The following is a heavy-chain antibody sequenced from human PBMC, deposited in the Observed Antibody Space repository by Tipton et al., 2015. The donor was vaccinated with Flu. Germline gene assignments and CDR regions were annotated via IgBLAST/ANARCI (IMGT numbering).Heavy chain of an antibody. CDR3: ARDGDNSLGRGFDL. CDR1: GDSITTSY. J-gene: IGHJ3*01. D-gene: IGHD3-22*01. V-gene: IGHV4-4*07. CDR2: VYASGTI. Sequence: LRLSCTVSGDSITTSYWTWIRQPAGKGLEWIGRVYASGTINYNPSLKSRVTMSADMSENQFSLNLSSVTAADTAVYYCARDGDNSLGRGFDLWGQGTMVTVSS.